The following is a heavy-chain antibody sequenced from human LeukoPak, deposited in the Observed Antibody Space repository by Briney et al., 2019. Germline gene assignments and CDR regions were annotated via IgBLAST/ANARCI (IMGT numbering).Heavy chain of an antibody. D-gene: IGHD6-19*01. V-gene: IGHV3-23*01. CDR1: GFTFSSYA. CDR2: ISGSGGST. Sequence: PGGSPRLSCAASGFTFSSYAMSWARQAPGKGLEWVSAISGSGGSTYYADSVKGRFTISRDNSKNTLYLQMNSLRAEDTAVYYCAEDPSIAVAGLFDYWGQGTLVTVSS. J-gene: IGHJ4*02. CDR3: AEDPSIAVAGLFDY.